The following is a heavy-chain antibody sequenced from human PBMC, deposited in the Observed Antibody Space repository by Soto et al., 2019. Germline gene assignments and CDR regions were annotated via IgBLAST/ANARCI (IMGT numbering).Heavy chain of an antibody. V-gene: IGHV5-51*01. Sequence: PXESLKISCKGSGYSFTSYWIGWVRQMPGKGLEWMGIIYPGDSDTRYSPSFQGQVTISADKSISTAYLQWSSLKASDTAMYYCARGDIVGATSYYYYGMDVWGQGTTVTVSS. CDR3: ARGDIVGATSYYYYGMDV. D-gene: IGHD1-26*01. J-gene: IGHJ6*02. CDR2: IYPGDSDT. CDR1: GYSFTSYW.